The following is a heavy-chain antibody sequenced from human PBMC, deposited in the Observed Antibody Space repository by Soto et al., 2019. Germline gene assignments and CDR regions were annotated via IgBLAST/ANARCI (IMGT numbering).Heavy chain of an antibody. CDR2: IIPIFGTA. CDR1: GGTFSSYA. J-gene: IGHJ5*02. D-gene: IGHD5-18*01. V-gene: IGHV1-69*01. CDR3: ARDRSSGCSYGYGIGFWFDP. Sequence: QVQLVQSGAEVKKPGSSVKVSCKASGGTFSSYAISWVRQAPGQGLEWMGGIIPIFGTANYAQKFQGRVTITADESTSTAYMELSSLRSEDTAVYYCARDRSSGCSYGYGIGFWFDPWGQGTLVTVSS.